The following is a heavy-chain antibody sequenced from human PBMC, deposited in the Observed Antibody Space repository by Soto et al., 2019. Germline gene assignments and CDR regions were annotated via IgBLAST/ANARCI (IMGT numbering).Heavy chain of an antibody. CDR1: GYTFSTYV. Sequence: QGQLVQSGTEVKKPGASVKVSCKASGYTFSTYVISWLRQAPGQGPEWMGWVNGYNGYTKYAEKFQGRVTMTTDTSTSTAYMELWSLRSDDTAVYYCARDDKNWFDPWGQGTLVSVSS. CDR3: ARDDKNWFDP. V-gene: IGHV1-18*01. J-gene: IGHJ5*02. CDR2: VNGYNGYT.